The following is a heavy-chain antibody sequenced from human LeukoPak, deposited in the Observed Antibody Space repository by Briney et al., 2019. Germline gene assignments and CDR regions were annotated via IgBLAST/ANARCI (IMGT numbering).Heavy chain of an antibody. Sequence: ASVKVSCKASGYTFTSYDINWVRQATGQGLEWMGWISAYNGNTNYAQKLQGRVTMTTDTSTSTAYMELRSLRSDDTAVYYCARVHTLTTLDTYYYYYYYMDVWGKGTTVTISS. CDR2: ISAYNGNT. V-gene: IGHV1-18*01. CDR3: ARVHTLTTLDTYYYYYYYMDV. CDR1: GYTFTSYD. J-gene: IGHJ6*03. D-gene: IGHD4-17*01.